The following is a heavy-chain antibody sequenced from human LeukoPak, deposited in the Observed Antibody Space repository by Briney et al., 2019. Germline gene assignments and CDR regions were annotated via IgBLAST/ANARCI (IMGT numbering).Heavy chain of an antibody. Sequence: SETLSLTCTVSGGSISSYYWSWIRQPPGKGLEWIGYIYYGGSTNYNPSLKSRVTISVDTSKNQFSLKLSSVTAADTAVYYCARSWGGLIEGAFDIWGQGTMVTVSS. CDR1: GGSISSYY. CDR3: ARSWGGLIEGAFDI. D-gene: IGHD3-22*01. CDR2: IYYGGST. J-gene: IGHJ3*02. V-gene: IGHV4-59*01.